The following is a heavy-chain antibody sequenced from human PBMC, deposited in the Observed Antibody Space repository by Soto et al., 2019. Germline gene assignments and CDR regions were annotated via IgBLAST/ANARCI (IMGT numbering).Heavy chain of an antibody. Sequence: GESLKISCKASGYSFSSYWIAWVRQIPGKGLEWMGIIYPGDSDTRYSPPFQGQVTISADKSISTAYLQWSSLQASDTAMYYCARDFDQLGYFYYYGLDVWSQGTTVTAP. CDR1: GYSFSSYW. CDR2: IYPGDSDT. CDR3: ARDFDQLGYFYYYGLDV. J-gene: IGHJ6*02. V-gene: IGHV5-51*01. D-gene: IGHD2-2*01.